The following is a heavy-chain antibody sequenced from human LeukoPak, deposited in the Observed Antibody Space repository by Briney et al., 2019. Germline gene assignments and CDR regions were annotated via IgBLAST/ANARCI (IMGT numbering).Heavy chain of an antibody. CDR2: ISAYNGNT. CDR1: GYTFTSYG. Sequence: ASVKVSCKASGYTFTSYGISWVRQAPGQGLEWMGWISAYNGNTNYAQKLQGRVTMTTDTSTSTAYMELRSLRSDDTAVYYCARDFLGYCSSTSCWIGWFDPWGQGTLVTVSS. V-gene: IGHV1-18*01. CDR3: ARDFLGYCSSTSCWIGWFDP. D-gene: IGHD2-2*01. J-gene: IGHJ5*02.